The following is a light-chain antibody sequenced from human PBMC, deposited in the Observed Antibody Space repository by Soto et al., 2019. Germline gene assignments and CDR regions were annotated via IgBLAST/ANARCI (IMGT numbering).Light chain of an antibody. CDR2: NND. CDR3: AAWDDSLNGPV. J-gene: IGLJ2*01. Sequence: QSVLTQPPSASGTPGQRVTISCSGTSSNIGSNSVSWYHHLPGTAPKLLMYNNDQRPSGVTDRFSGSKSDTSASLAISGLQSEDEADYYCAAWDDSLNGPVFGGGTKLTVL. CDR1: SSNIGSNS. V-gene: IGLV1-44*01.